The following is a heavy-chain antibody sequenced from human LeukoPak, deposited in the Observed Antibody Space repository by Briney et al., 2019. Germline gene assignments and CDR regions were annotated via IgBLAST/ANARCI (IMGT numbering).Heavy chain of an antibody. Sequence: ASVKVSCKASGYTFTSYDINWVRQATGQGLEWMGWINPNSGGTNYAQKFQGRVTMTRDTSISTAYMELSRLRSDDTAVYYCARAQVYYYYYMDVWGKGTTVTVSS. CDR1: GYTFTSYD. CDR3: ARAQVYYYYYMDV. V-gene: IGHV1-2*02. J-gene: IGHJ6*03. CDR2: INPNSGGT.